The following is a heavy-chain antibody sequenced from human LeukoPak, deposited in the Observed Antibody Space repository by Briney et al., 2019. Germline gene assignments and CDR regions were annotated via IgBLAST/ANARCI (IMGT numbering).Heavy chain of an antibody. CDR2: LKQDGSVK. V-gene: IGHV3-7*01. D-gene: IGHD4-23*01. CDR1: GFTFSTYW. CDR3: ATSADSPGNS. J-gene: IGHJ4*02. Sequence: GGSLRLSCVASGFTFSTYWMSWVRQAPGKGLEWVANLKQDGSVKHYVDSVRGRFTISRDNAKNSLYLQMTNLRAEDTAVYYCATSADSPGNSWGQGTLITVSS.